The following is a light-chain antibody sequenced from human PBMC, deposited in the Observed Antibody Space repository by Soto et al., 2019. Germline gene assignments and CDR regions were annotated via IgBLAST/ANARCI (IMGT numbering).Light chain of an antibody. CDR2: DVS. CDR1: SRDVGGYNS. J-gene: IGLJ2*01. Sequence: QSALTQPASVSGSPGQSITISCTGTSRDVGGYNSVSWYQQHPGKAPKLMIYDVSNRPSGVSNRFSGSKSGNTASLTISGLQAEDEADYYCSSYTSSSTLEFGGGTQLTVL. V-gene: IGLV2-14*01. CDR3: SSYTSSSTLE.